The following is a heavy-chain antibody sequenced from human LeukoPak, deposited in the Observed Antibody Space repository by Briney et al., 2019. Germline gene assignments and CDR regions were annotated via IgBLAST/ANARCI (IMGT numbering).Heavy chain of an antibody. Sequence: LPGGSLRLSCAASGFTFSSYEMNWVRQAPGKGREWVPYISSSGSAIYYADSVKGRFTIPRDNAKDSLYVQMNSLRAEDTAVYYCARGYPSVGYYDSSAYPYFFDYWGQGTLVTVSS. CDR2: ISSSGSAI. J-gene: IGHJ4*02. CDR3: ARGYPSVGYYDSSAYPYFFDY. D-gene: IGHD3-22*01. V-gene: IGHV3-48*03. CDR1: GFTFSSYE.